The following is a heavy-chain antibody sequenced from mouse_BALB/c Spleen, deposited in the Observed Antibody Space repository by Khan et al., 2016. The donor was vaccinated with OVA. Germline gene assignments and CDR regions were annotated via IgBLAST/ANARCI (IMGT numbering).Heavy chain of an antibody. Sequence: EVRLVESGGDLVKPGGSLKLSCAASGFTFSTYGMSWVRQTPDKRLECVATVSTGGSYTYYPDSVKGRFTISRDNAKNTLYLQMSGLKSEDTAMFYCTRLAYYYDSEGFAYWGQATLVTVSA. J-gene: IGHJ3*01. D-gene: IGHD1-1*01. CDR3: TRLAYYYDSEGFAY. CDR1: GFTFSTYG. CDR2: VSTGGSYT. V-gene: IGHV5-6*01.